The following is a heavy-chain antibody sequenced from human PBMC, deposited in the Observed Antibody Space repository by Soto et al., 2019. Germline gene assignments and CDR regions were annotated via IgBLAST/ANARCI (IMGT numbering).Heavy chain of an antibody. CDR2: ISGSGAGT. J-gene: IGHJ4*02. CDR3: AKYSGSGSLDY. V-gene: IGHV3-23*01. CDR1: GFTFSSYA. Sequence: GGSLRLSCAASGFTFSSYAMSWVRQAPGKGLEWVSGISGSGAGTYYADSVKGRFTISGDSSKNTLYLQMHSLRDEDTAVYFCAKYSGSGSLDYWGQGTLVTVSS. D-gene: IGHD3-10*01.